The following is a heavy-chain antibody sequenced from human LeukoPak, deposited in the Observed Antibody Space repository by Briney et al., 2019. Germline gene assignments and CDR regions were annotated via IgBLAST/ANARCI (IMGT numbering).Heavy chain of an antibody. Sequence: SETLSLTCSVSGGSISSYYWSWIRHPAGKGLEWIGRIYTSGSTNYNPSLKSRVTMSVHTSKNQFSLKLSSVTAEDTAVYYCARDSRWYFDYWGQGTLVTVSS. V-gene: IGHV4-4*07. CDR3: ARDSRWYFDY. CDR1: GGSISSYY. J-gene: IGHJ4*02. D-gene: IGHD4-23*01. CDR2: IYTSGST.